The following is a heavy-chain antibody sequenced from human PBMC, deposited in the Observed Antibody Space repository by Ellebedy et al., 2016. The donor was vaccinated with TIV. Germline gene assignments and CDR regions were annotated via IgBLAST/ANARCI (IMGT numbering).Heavy chain of an antibody. Sequence: GGSLRLSCAATGLTVSDSYMSWIRQAPGKGPEWISYISPSTRTIYYADSVKGRFTISRDSSTNTLYLQMNSLSVEDTAVYYCARDYCCDDAFDLWGQGTMVTVS. CDR3: ARDYCCDDAFDL. CDR2: ISPSTRTI. J-gene: IGHJ3*01. V-gene: IGHV3-11*01. CDR1: GLTVSDSY. D-gene: IGHD2-21*01.